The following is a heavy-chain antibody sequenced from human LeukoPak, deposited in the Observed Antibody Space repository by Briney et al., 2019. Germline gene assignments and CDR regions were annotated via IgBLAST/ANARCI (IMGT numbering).Heavy chain of an antibody. J-gene: IGHJ4*02. CDR3: TRAPYYDSPYYFDY. V-gene: IGHV3-53*01. CDR2: IYSGGST. D-gene: IGHD3-22*01. Sequence: GSLRLSCAASGFTVSSNYMSWVRQAPGKGLEWVSVIYSGGSTYYADSVKGRFTISRDNSKNTLYLQMNSLRAEDTAVYYCTRAPYYDSPYYFDYWGQGTLVTVSS. CDR1: GFTVSSNY.